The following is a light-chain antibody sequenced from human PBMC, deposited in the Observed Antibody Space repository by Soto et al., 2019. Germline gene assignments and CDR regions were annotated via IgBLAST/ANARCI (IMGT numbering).Light chain of an antibody. Sequence: DIQMTQSPSSLSASVGDRVTITCQASQDISNHLNWYQQKPGKAPKLLIYDASNLETGFPSRFSGSGSGTDFTVTISSLQPEDFATYSCQQYYSLPITFVQGTRLEIK. J-gene: IGKJ5*01. CDR1: QDISNH. V-gene: IGKV1-33*01. CDR3: QQYYSLPIT. CDR2: DAS.